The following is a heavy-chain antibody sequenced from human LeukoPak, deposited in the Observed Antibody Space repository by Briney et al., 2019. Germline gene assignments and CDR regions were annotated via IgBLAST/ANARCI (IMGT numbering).Heavy chain of an antibody. CDR2: INPSAGGT. V-gene: IGHV1-46*01. D-gene: IGHD2-2*01. CDR1: GYTFTSYY. J-gene: IGHJ4*02. Sequence: GASVKISCKASGYTFTSYYIHWVRQAPGQGLEWMGLINPSAGGTSYAQKLQDRVTMTRDMSTTTVYLGLNSLRSEDTAVYYCARGGCSTTSCYHFDSWGQRTLVTVSS. CDR3: ARGGCSTTSCYHFDS.